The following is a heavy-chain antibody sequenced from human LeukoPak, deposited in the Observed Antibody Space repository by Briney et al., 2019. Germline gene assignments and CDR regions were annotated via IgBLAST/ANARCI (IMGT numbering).Heavy chain of an antibody. CDR2: ITGSGDTT. Sequence: AASLILFCTASGVIFKNYAMSWVRQAPGKGLEWVSAITGSGDTTYYADSVKGRFTISRDNSKNPLYVEMNTLRAEDTAVYYCAKWGDYDILTGYYVSDFWGQGTLVTVSS. CDR1: GVIFKNYA. V-gene: IGHV3-23*01. D-gene: IGHD3-9*01. J-gene: IGHJ4*02. CDR3: AKWGDYDILTGYYVSDF.